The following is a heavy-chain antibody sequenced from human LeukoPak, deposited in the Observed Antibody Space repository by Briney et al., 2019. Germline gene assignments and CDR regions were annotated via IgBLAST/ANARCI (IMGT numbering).Heavy chain of an antibody. CDR2: IYYSGST. Sequence: SETLSLTCTVSGGSISSSSYYWGWIRQPSGKGLEWIGSIYYSGSTYYNPSLKSRVTISVDTSKNQFSLKLSSVTAADTAVYYCARGIAAAGTRYYYYYYGMDVWGQGTTVTVSS. CDR1: GGSISSSSYY. CDR3: ARGIAAAGTRYYYYYYGMDV. J-gene: IGHJ6*02. V-gene: IGHV4-39*07. D-gene: IGHD6-13*01.